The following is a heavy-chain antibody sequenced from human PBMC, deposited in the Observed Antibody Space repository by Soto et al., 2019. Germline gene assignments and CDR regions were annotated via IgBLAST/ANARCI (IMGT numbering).Heavy chain of an antibody. D-gene: IGHD5-12*01. CDR1: GFIFDEYA. V-gene: IGHV3-9*01. J-gene: IGHJ4*02. CDR3: AKDKTPRAYSGYEPSFNS. CDR2: INWTGEIM. Sequence: EVLLEESGGGLVQPGRSLRLSCATSGFIFDEYAIHWVRQSPGKGLEWVSGINWTGEIMGYADAVKGRFTISRDSAETSLYLQMSSLRPEDTAFYYCAKDKTPRAYSGYEPSFNSWGQGTLVTVSS.